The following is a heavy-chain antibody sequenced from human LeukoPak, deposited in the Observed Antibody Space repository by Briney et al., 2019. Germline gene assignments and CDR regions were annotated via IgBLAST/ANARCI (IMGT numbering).Heavy chain of an antibody. V-gene: IGHV3-30-3*01. J-gene: IGHJ4*02. CDR3: ARGWDYYDTSGYYSNDY. CDR2: ISNDGNTI. Sequence: PGTSLGLSCAASGFTFNTHTMHWVRQAPGKGLEWVAVISNDGNTIFYADSVKGRFTISRDNAKNSLYLQMNSLRAEDTAVYYCARGWDYYDTSGYYSNDYWGQGTLVTVSS. CDR1: GFTFNTHT. D-gene: IGHD3-22*01.